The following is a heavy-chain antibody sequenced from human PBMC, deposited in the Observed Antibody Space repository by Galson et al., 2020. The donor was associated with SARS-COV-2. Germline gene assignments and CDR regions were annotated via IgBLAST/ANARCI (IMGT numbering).Heavy chain of an antibody. CDR3: ARYGRYFDPTETYYYYGMDV. Sequence: GESLKISCKASGNTFTGYYMQWVRQAPGQGLEWMGWIDPNTGDTKYAQRFQGRVTMTRDTSTSTFYMELTRLRSDDTAVYYCARYGRYFDPTETYYYYGMDVWGQGTTVIVSS. V-gene: IGHV1-2*02. J-gene: IGHJ6*02. CDR2: IDPNTGDT. CDR1: GNTFTGYY. D-gene: IGHD3-9*01.